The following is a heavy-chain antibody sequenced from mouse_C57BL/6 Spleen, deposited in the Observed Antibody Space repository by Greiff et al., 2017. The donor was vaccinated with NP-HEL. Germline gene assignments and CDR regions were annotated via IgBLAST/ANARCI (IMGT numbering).Heavy chain of an antibody. Sequence: QVQLQQSGAELVRPGTSVKLSCKASGYTFTSYWMHWVKQRPGQGLEWIGVIDPSDSYTNYNQKFKGKATLTVDTSSSTAYMQLSSLTSEDSAVYYCARWTTTVVAPWGQGTSVTVSS. D-gene: IGHD1-1*01. CDR2: IDPSDSYT. CDR1: GYTFTSYW. CDR3: ARWTTTVVAP. J-gene: IGHJ4*01. V-gene: IGHV1-59*01.